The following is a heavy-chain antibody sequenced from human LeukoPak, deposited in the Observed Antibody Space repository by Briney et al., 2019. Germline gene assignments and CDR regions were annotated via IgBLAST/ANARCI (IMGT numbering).Heavy chain of an antibody. CDR1: GGSISSYY. J-gene: IGHJ6*03. Sequence: SETLSLTCTVSGGSISSYYWSWIRQPPGKGLEWIGRIYASGSTNSNPSLKSRVTMSVDTSKNQFSLKLSSVTAADTAVYYCAREPLWSGYSYYYYYMDVWGKGTTVTVFS. CDR3: AREPLWSGYSYYYYYMDV. V-gene: IGHV4-4*07. D-gene: IGHD3-3*01. CDR2: IYASGST.